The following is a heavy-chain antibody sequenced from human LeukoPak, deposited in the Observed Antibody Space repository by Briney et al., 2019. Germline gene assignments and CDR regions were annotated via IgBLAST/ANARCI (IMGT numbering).Heavy chain of an antibody. CDR1: GYIFTDYY. J-gene: IGHJ6*02. CDR2: IDPNSGGT. CDR3: ARSRTPFYYYGMHV. D-gene: IGHD1-1*01. Sequence: ASVKVSCEASGYIFTDYYIHWIRQAPGQGLEWMGWIDPNSGGTHHAPNFQGRATMTRDTSSSTVYMDLSRLRSADTAVYYCARSRTPFYYYGMHVWGLGTSVTVSS. V-gene: IGHV1-2*02.